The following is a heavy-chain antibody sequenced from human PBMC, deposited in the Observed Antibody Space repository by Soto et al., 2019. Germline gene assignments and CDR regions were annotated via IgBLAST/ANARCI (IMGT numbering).Heavy chain of an antibody. J-gene: IGHJ4*02. D-gene: IGHD3-22*01. Sequence: GGSLRLSCAASGFTFSSYAMSWVRQAPGKGLEWVSAISGSGGSTYYADSVKGRFTISRDNSKNTLYLQMNSLRAEDTAVYYYAKEVDYYDSSGYNTRPFDYWGQGTRVTVSS. CDR3: AKEVDYYDSSGYNTRPFDY. CDR2: ISGSGGST. V-gene: IGHV3-23*01. CDR1: GFTFSSYA.